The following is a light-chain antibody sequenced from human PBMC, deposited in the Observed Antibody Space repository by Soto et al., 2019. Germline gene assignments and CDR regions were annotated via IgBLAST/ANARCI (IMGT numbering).Light chain of an antibody. Sequence: EIVLTQSPGTLSLSPGERATVSCRASQSVSGSYLAWYQQKPGQAPRLLIYGAFNRAGGIPDRFSGSGSGTDFILTISRLEPEDFAVYYCQQYSASPRTFGQGTKVEIK. J-gene: IGKJ1*01. CDR3: QQYSASPRT. CDR2: GAF. V-gene: IGKV3-20*01. CDR1: QSVSGSY.